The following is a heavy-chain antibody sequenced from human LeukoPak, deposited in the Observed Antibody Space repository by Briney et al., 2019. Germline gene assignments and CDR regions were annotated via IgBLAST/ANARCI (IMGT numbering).Heavy chain of an antibody. V-gene: IGHV1-46*01. D-gene: IGHD3-10*01. J-gene: IGHJ4*02. CDR2: INPSGGST. Sequence: ASVKVSCKASGYTFTSYYMHWVRQAPGQGLEWMGIINPSGGSTSYAQKFQGRVTMTRDMSTSTVYMELSSLRSEDTAVYYCAALGRVRGVLPDYWGQGTLVPGSS. CDR3: AALGRVRGVLPDY. CDR1: GYTFTSYY.